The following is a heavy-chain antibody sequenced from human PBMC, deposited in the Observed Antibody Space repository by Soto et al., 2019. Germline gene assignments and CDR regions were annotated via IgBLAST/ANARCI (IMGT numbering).Heavy chain of an antibody. D-gene: IGHD3-22*01. CDR3: AKNTHYADTSGYYPFDY. V-gene: IGHV3-30*18. CDR1: GFTFSSYA. J-gene: IGHJ4*02. CDR2: ISFDGNNI. Sequence: GGSLRLSCAASGFTFSSYAMHWVRQAPGKGLEWVALISFDGNNIYLSDSLKGRFTISRDNSKNTMYLQMSSLRAEDTAVYYCAKNTHYADTSGYYPFDYWGQGTLVTSPQ.